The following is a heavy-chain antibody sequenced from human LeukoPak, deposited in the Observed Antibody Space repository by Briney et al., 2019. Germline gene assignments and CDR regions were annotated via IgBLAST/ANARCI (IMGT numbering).Heavy chain of an antibody. V-gene: IGHV4-4*07. CDR3: ARNSRYGEFDY. CDR1: GGSISPYY. D-gene: IGHD4-17*01. Sequence: PSETLSLTCTVSGGSISPYYWSWIRQPAGKGLEWIGRIYTTGSTNYNPSLKSRVTMSVDTSRNQFSLKLSFVTAADTAMYYCARNSRYGEFDYWGQGTLVTVSS. J-gene: IGHJ4*02. CDR2: IYTTGST.